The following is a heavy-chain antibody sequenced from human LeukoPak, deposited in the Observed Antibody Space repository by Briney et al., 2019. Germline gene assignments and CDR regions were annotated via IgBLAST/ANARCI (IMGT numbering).Heavy chain of an antibody. CDR2: IYTSGST. V-gene: IGHV4-61*02. CDR3: ARGRDYYDSSGYYPTYYYYYYMDV. J-gene: IGHJ6*03. CDR1: GGSISSGSYY. D-gene: IGHD3-22*01. Sequence: SQTLSLTCTVSGGSISSGSYYWSWIRQPAGKGLEWIGRIYTSGSTNYNPSLKSRVTISVDTSRNQFSLKLSSVTAADTAVYYCARGRDYYDSSGYYPTYYYYYYMDVWGKGTAVTVSS.